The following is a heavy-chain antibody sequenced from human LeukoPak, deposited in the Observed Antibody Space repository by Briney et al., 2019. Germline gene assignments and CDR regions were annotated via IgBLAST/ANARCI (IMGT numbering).Heavy chain of an antibody. Sequence: AETLSLTCTVYGGSFSTYYWHWFRQPPGKGLEWIGEINYSGSTKYNPSLKSRVTISIDTSKNQFSLKLSSVTAADTAVYYCAQWGNNMDVWGKGTTVIVSS. CDR2: INYSGST. J-gene: IGHJ6*03. CDR1: GGSFSTYY. V-gene: IGHV4-34*01. CDR3: AQWGNNMDV. D-gene: IGHD3-16*01.